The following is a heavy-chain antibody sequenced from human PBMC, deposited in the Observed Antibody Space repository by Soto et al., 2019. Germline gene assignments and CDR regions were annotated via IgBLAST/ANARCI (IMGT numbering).Heavy chain of an antibody. V-gene: IGHV3-7*01. J-gene: IGHJ4*02. CDR3: ERSIGRSAARDY. Sequence: EAQLVESGGGLLQPGGSLRLSCAASGFTFSSYWMSWDRQAPGKGLQWVANIKQDGSEKDYVDSVKGRFTISRDNANNSLYLQMNRLRAEDTAVYYCERSIGRSAARDYWGQGTLVPVSS. CDR2: IKQDGSEK. CDR1: GFTFSSYW. D-gene: IGHD6-6*01.